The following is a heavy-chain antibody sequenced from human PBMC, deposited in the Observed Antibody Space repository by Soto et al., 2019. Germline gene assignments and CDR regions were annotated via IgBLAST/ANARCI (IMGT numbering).Heavy chain of an antibody. CDR2: ISSSSSYI. J-gene: IGHJ4*02. V-gene: IGHV3-21*01. CDR3: AIAVDGGRQKVY. D-gene: IGHD6-19*01. Sequence: NPGGSLRLSCAASGFTFSSYSMNWVRQAPGKGLEWVSSISSSSSYIYYADSVKGRFTISRDNAKNSLYLQMNSLRAEDTAVYYCAIAVDGGRQKVYWGQGNLVTVSS. CDR1: GFTFSSYS.